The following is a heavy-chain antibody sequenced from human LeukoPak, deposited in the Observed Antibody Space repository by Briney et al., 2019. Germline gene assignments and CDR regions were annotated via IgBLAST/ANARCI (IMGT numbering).Heavy chain of an antibody. CDR1: GYTFTSYA. CDR2: INTGNGNT. V-gene: IGHV1-3*04. CDR3: ARDQFYGDNPFDY. Sequence: ASVKVSCKASGYTFTSYAIHWVRQAPGQRLEWMGWINTGNGNTKYSQNFQGRVTITRDTSASTAYMELSSLRSEDTAVYYCARDQFYGDNPFDYWGQGTLVTVSS. D-gene: IGHD4-17*01. J-gene: IGHJ4*02.